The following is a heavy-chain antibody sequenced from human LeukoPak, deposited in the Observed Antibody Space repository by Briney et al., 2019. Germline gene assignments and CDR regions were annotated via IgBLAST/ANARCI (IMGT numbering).Heavy chain of an antibody. Sequence: ASVKVSCKASGYTFTGYAMNWVRQAPGQGLEWMGWINTNTGNPTYAQGFTGRFVFSLDTSVSTAYLQISSLKAEDTAVYYCARSLVEKFLEWLPAGPYGPDYWGQGTLVTVSS. V-gene: IGHV7-4-1*02. CDR2: INTNTGNP. D-gene: IGHD3-3*01. CDR1: GYTFTGYA. J-gene: IGHJ4*02. CDR3: ARSLVEKFLEWLPAGPYGPDY.